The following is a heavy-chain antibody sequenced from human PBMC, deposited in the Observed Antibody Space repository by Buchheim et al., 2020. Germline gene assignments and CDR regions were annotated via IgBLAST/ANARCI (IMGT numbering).Heavy chain of an antibody. J-gene: IGHJ6*02. Sequence: QVQLQQWGAGLLKPSETLSLTCAVYGGSFSGYYWSWIRQPPGKGLEWIGEINHSGSTNYNPSLKSRVTISVDTSKNQLSLKLSSVTAADTAVYYCARCCSGGSWDYYYYGMDVWGQGTT. CDR2: INHSGST. CDR1: GGSFSGYY. V-gene: IGHV4-34*01. CDR3: ARCCSGGSWDYYYYGMDV. D-gene: IGHD2-15*01.